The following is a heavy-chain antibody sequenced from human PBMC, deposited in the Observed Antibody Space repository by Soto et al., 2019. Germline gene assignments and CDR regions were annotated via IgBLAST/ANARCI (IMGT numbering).Heavy chain of an antibody. V-gene: IGHV3-74*03. CDR1: GFTFSGHW. Sequence: EVQLVVSGGDLVQPGGSLRLSCAASGFTFSGHWMHWVRQVPGKGLEWVSRINTDGGSSAYADSVKGRFTISRDNAKNTLYLQMNGLRAEDTAVYYCAREAGYCSRTSCYRRAFDTWGQGTTVTVSS. D-gene: IGHD2-2*01. J-gene: IGHJ3*02. CDR2: INTDGGSS. CDR3: AREAGYCSRTSCYRRAFDT.